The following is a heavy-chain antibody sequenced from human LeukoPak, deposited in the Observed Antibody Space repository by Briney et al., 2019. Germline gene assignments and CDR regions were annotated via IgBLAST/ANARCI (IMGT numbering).Heavy chain of an antibody. CDR1: GTSMSSYY. D-gene: IGHD2-15*01. J-gene: IGHJ4*02. CDR3: ARDWDGGIDY. V-gene: IGHV4-59*01. CDR2: LFYSGST. Sequence: SETLSLTCTVSGTSMSSYYWSWIRQPPGKGLEWIGYLFYSGSTTYNPSLKSRVTISVDMSKSQISLQLTSVTAADTAMYYCARDWDGGIDYWGQGILVTVSS.